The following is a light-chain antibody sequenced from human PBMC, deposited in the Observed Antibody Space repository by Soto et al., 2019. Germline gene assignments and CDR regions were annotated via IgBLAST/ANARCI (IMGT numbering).Light chain of an antibody. CDR3: QQYNNWPRT. V-gene: IGKV3-15*01. CDR2: GAS. Sequence: EIVMTQSPGSLCLSPGERATLSCRASQSVSSSYLAWYQQKPGQAPRLLIYGASTRATGIPARFSGSGSGTEFTLTISSLQSEDFAVYYCQQYNNWPRTFGQGTTGDIK. CDR1: QSVSSSY. J-gene: IGKJ1*01.